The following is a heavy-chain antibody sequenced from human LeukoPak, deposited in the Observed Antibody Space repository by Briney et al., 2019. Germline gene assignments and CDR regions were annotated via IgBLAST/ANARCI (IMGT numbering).Heavy chain of an antibody. D-gene: IGHD1-14*01. J-gene: IGHJ4*02. CDR1: GFTISSYS. Sequence: GGSLRLSCAASGFTISSYSMNWVRQAPGKGLEWVSSISSSGTYRYYADSAKGRFTISRDNAKNSLYLQMNSLRAEDTAVYSCARVGNNTSGYWGQGTLVTVSS. CDR2: ISSSGTYR. CDR3: ARVGNNTSGY. V-gene: IGHV3-21*01.